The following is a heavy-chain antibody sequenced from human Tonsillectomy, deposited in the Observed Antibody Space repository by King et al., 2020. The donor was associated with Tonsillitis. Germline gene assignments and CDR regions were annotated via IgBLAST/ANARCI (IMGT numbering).Heavy chain of an antibody. Sequence: VQLVESGAEVKKPGASVKVSCEASGNTFTSYDVNCVRQATGQGLEWMGWMNPNIGNTGYAQKFQGRVTMTRNTSISTAYMELNSLRSEDTAVYYCARGGGFYDGGGHYYVAALDIWGQGTMVTVSS. CDR2: MNPNIGNT. CDR3: ARGGGFYDGGGHYYVAALDI. CDR1: GNTFTSYD. D-gene: IGHD3-22*01. J-gene: IGHJ3*02. V-gene: IGHV1-8*01.